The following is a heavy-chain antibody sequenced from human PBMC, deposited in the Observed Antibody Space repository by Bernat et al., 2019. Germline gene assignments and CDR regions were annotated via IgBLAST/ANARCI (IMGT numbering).Heavy chain of an antibody. CDR3: ARERATVYDAFDI. CDR2: IYSGGNT. CDR1: GFSVSSSY. V-gene: IGHV3-53*02. Sequence: EVQLVETGGGLIQPGGSLRLSCAASGFSVSSSYMSWVRQAPGKGLEWVSIIYSGGNTYYADSVRGRLTISRDNSKNTLYLQMNNLRADDTAVYYCARERATVYDAFDIWGQGTIVTVSS. D-gene: IGHD4-17*01. J-gene: IGHJ3*02.